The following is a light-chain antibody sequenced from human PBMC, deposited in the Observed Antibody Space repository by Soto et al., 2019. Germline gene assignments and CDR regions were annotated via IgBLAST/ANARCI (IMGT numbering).Light chain of an antibody. V-gene: IGKV3-11*01. Sequence: VLTQSPATLSLSPGERATLSCRASQAVSTYVAWYQHKPGQAPRLLIYDASNRATGVPFRFSGSGSGTEFTLTVSSLEPEDFAVYYCQQYDDWPPLTVGGGTKVDLK. CDR1: QAVSTY. CDR3: QQYDDWPPLT. J-gene: IGKJ4*01. CDR2: DAS.